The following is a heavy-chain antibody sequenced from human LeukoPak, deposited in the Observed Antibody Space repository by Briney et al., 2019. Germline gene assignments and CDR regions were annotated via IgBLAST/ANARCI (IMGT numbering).Heavy chain of an antibody. CDR2: INPNSGGT. CDR3: ARATEGYSYAYYFDY. CDR1: GYTFTGYY. D-gene: IGHD5-18*01. J-gene: IGHJ4*02. V-gene: IGHV1-2*02. Sequence: ASVKVSCEASGYTFTGYYMHWVRQAPGQGLEWMGWINPNSGGTNYAQKFQGRVTMTRDTSISTAYMELSRLRSDDTAVYYCARATEGYSYAYYFDYWGQGTLVTVSS.